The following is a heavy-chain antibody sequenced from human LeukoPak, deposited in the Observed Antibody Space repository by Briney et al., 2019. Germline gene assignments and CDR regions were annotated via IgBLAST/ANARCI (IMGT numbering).Heavy chain of an antibody. J-gene: IGHJ5*02. CDR1: GDSLSSHY. Sequence: SETLSLTCTVSGDSLSSHYWSWVRQPPGKGLEGMAYIYYSGSIKYHPSLKSRVTLCVDTSKNPFTLKLGSVTPADPAVYHCARALFGLDPWRQQTLLTLSS. CDR3: ARALFGLDP. CDR2: IYYSGSI. V-gene: IGHV4-59*11.